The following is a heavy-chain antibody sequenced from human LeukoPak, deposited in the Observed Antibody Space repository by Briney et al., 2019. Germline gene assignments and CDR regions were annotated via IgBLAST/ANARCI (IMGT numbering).Heavy chain of an antibody. D-gene: IGHD2-2*01. CDR1: GFTFSSYA. CDR2: ISGSGGST. Sequence: PGGSLRLSCAASGFTFSSYAMSWVRQAPGKGLEWVSAISGSGGSTYYADYVKGRFTISRDNSKNTLYLQMNSLRAEDTAVYYCAKARVYCSSTSCRRNGMDVWGKGTTVTVSS. J-gene: IGHJ6*04. V-gene: IGHV3-23*01. CDR3: AKARVYCSSTSCRRNGMDV.